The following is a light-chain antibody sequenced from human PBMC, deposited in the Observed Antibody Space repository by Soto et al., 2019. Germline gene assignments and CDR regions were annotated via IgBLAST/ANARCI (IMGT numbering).Light chain of an antibody. CDR1: QRLSRY. CDR2: AAS. CDR3: QKTYDTPWT. V-gene: IGKV1-39*01. J-gene: IGKJ1*01. Sequence: DIQMTQSPSSLSTSVGDRVTITCRASQRLSRYLHWYQQKPGKAPKLLIFAASSWESGVPSRFSGSGTGTDFTLTISSLQPEDFASYYCQKTYDTPWTCGQGTKVEI.